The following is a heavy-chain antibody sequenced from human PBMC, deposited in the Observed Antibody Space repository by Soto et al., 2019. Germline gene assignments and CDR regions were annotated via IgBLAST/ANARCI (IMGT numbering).Heavy chain of an antibody. Sequence: QVQLQQWGAGLLKPSETLSLTCAVYGGSFSGYYWSWIRQPPGKGLEWIGEINHSGSTNYNPSLKSRVTISVDPSKNLFSLKLSSVTAADTAVYYCARGRAGVAARESYYYMDVWGKGTTVTVSS. D-gene: IGHD6-6*01. CDR3: ARGRAGVAARESYYYMDV. J-gene: IGHJ6*03. CDR2: INHSGST. CDR1: GGSFSGYY. V-gene: IGHV4-34*01.